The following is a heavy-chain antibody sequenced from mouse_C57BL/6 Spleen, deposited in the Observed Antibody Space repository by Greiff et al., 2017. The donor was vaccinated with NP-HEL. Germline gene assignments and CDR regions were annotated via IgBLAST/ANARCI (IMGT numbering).Heavy chain of an antibody. V-gene: IGHV1-59*01. D-gene: IGHD1-1*01. J-gene: IGHJ2*01. Sequence: QVQLQQPGAELVRPGTSVKLSCKASGYTFISYLMHWVKQRPGQGLEWIGVIDSSGSYTNYNQMFKGKATLTVDTSSSTAYIQLSGLTPEDSAVYYCARGHYGSSYVDDYWGQGTTLAVSS. CDR3: ARGHYGSSYVDDY. CDR1: GYTFISYL. CDR2: IDSSGSYT.